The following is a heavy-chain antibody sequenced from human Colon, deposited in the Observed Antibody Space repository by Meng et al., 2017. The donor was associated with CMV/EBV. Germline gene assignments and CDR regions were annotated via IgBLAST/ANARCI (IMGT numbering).Heavy chain of an antibody. J-gene: IGHJ1*01. CDR3: ATVSSGYYLYFQH. Sequence: QGLLVWSGAEVKKPGASVKVSCKASGYTFTGYYMHWVRQAPGQGLEWMGWINPNSGGTNYAQKFQGRVTMTRDTSISTAYMELSRLRSDDTAVYYCATVSSGYYLYFQHWGQGTLVTVSS. CDR2: INPNSGGT. V-gene: IGHV1-2*02. CDR1: GYTFTGYY. D-gene: IGHD3-22*01.